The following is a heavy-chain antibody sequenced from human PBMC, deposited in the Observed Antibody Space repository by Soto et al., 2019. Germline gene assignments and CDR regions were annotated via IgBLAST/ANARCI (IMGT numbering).Heavy chain of an antibody. Sequence: PGESLKISCKGSGYSFTIYWISWVRQMPGKGLEWMGRIDPSDSYTNYSPSFQGHVTISADKSISTAYLQWSSLKASDTAMYYCARLGTQIAVADPTDYWGQGTLVTVSS. CDR3: ARLGTQIAVADPTDY. CDR1: GYSFTIYW. CDR2: IDPSDSYT. J-gene: IGHJ4*02. V-gene: IGHV5-10-1*01. D-gene: IGHD6-19*01.